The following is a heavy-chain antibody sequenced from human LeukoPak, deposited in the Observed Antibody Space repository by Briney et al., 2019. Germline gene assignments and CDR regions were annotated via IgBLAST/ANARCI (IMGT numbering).Heavy chain of an antibody. CDR2: IYYSGST. CDR1: GGSISSYY. CDR3: AAATITRSFDY. D-gene: IGHD5-24*01. J-gene: IGHJ4*02. V-gene: IGHV4-59*04. Sequence: SETLSLTCTVSGGSISSYYWSWIRQPAGKGLEWIGYIYYSGSTYYNPSLKSRVTISVDTSKNQFSLKLSSVTAADTAVYYCAAATITRSFDYWGQGTLVTVSS.